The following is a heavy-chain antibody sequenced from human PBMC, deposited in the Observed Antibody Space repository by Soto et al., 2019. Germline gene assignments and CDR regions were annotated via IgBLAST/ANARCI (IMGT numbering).Heavy chain of an antibody. D-gene: IGHD3-10*01. Sequence: QVQLVESGGGVVQPGRSLRLSCAASGFTFSSYAMHWVRQAPGKGLEWVAVISYDGSNNYYADSVKGRFTISTDNSKNTLYLQMTSLRAEDTAVYYCARDPMGRYYGSGSYYFDYWGQGTLVTVSS. CDR1: GFTFSSYA. CDR3: ARDPMGRYYGSGSYYFDY. V-gene: IGHV3-30-3*01. J-gene: IGHJ4*02. CDR2: ISYDGSNN.